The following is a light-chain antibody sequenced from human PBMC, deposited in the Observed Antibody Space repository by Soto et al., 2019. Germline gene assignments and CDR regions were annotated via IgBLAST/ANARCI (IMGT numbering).Light chain of an antibody. J-gene: IGKJ1*01. CDR2: DTS. CDR1: QSVSNK. CDR3: QQYGSSGT. Sequence: EIVMTQSPATLSVSPGERATLSCRASQSVSNKLAWYQHKPGQAPRVLIYDTSTRAAGIPARFSGSGSGTDFTLTIDSLQSEDFAVYYCQQYGSSGTFGQGTKVDIK. V-gene: IGKV3-15*01.